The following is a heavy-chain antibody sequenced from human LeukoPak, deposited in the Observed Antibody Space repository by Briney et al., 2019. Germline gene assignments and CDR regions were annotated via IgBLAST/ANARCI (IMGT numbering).Heavy chain of an antibody. CDR3: AKVGGYSYGPFDY. Sequence: PGGSLRLSCAASGFTFSLFAMDWVRQAPGKGLEWVSAISGSGGSTYYADSVKGRFTISRDNSKNTLYLQMNSLRAEDTAVYYCAKVGGYSYGPFDYWGQGTLVTVSS. CDR1: GFTFSLFA. V-gene: IGHV3-23*01. J-gene: IGHJ4*02. CDR2: ISGSGGST. D-gene: IGHD5-18*01.